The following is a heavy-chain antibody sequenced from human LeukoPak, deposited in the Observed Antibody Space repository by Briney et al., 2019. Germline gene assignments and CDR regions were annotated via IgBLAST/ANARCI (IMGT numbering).Heavy chain of an antibody. J-gene: IGHJ4*02. CDR2: INPNSGDP. Sequence: ASVKVSCKTSGYTFTDSYIHWVRQAPGQGLEWMGRINPNSGDPNYPQKFQGRVTMTRDTSISTAYMEMSSLTSDDTAVYYCARGTPNWNFDYWXQGTLVTVSS. CDR1: GYTFTDSY. D-gene: IGHD1-1*01. CDR3: ARGTPNWNFDY. V-gene: IGHV1-2*06.